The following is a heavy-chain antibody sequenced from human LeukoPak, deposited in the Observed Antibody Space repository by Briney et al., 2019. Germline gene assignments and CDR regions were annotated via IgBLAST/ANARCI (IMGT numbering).Heavy chain of an antibody. D-gene: IGHD2-2*01. CDR3: ARVGTTNYYFYYMDV. CDR2: VSSSGSTI. Sequence: GGSLRLSCAASGFTFSTYTMNWVRQAPGKGLEWVSYVSSSGSTIYYADSVKGRFTISRDNAKNSLYLQMNSLRAEDTAVYYCARVGTTNYYFYYMDVWGKGTTVTVSS. J-gene: IGHJ6*03. V-gene: IGHV3-48*04. CDR1: GFTFSTYT.